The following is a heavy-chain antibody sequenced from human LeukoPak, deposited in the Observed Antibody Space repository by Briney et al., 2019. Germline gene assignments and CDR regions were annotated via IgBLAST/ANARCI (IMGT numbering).Heavy chain of an antibody. D-gene: IGHD3-9*01. CDR2: IIPIFGTA. V-gene: IGHV1-69*05. Sequence: SVKVSCKASGGTFSSYAISWVRQAPGQGLEWMGRIIPIFGTANYAQKFQGRVTITTDESTSTAYMVLSSLRSEDTAVYYCARSDYDILAGLDPWGQGTLVTVSS. CDR1: GGTFSSYA. J-gene: IGHJ5*02. CDR3: ARSDYDILAGLDP.